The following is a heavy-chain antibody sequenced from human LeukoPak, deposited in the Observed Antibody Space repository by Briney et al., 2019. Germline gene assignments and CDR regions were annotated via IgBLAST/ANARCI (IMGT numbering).Heavy chain of an antibody. J-gene: IGHJ4*02. CDR1: GYTFTVYY. CDR3: AREGPSGLNYFDY. D-gene: IGHD5-12*01. V-gene: IGHV1-2*02. CDR2: INPNSGGT. Sequence: ASVKVSCKASGYTFTVYYMHWVRQAPGQGLEWMGWINPNSGGTNYAQKFQGRVTMTRDTSISTAYMELSRLSSDDTAVYYCAREGPSGLNYFDYWGQGTLVTVSS.